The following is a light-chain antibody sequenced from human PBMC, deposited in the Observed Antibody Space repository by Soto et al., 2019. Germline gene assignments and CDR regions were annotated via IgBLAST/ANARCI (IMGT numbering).Light chain of an antibody. J-gene: IGLJ3*02. V-gene: IGLV2-14*01. CDR2: DVS. Sequence: QSALTQPASVSGSPGQSITISCTGSSRDVGGYNYVSWYQQHPGKAPKLMIYDVSNRPSGVSNRFSGSKSGNMASLTISGLQAEDEADYYCSSYTSSSTLVFGGGTKVTVL. CDR3: SSYTSSSTLV. CDR1: SRDVGGYNY.